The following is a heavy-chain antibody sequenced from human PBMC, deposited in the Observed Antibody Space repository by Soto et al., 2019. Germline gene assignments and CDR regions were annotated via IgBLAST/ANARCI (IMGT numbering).Heavy chain of an antibody. CDR3: ARVGGYYYDSSGYYYNY. Sequence: VKVSCKASGYTFTSYDINWVRQATGQGLEWMGWMNPNSGNTGYAQKFQGRVTMTRNTSISTAYMELSSLRSEDTAVYYCARVGGYYYDSSGYYYNYWGQGTLVTVSS. J-gene: IGHJ4*02. V-gene: IGHV1-8*01. D-gene: IGHD3-22*01. CDR1: GYTFTSYD. CDR2: MNPNSGNT.